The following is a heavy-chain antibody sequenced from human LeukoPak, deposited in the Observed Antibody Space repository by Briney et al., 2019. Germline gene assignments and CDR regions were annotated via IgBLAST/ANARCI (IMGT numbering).Heavy chain of an antibody. V-gene: IGHV4-4*09. D-gene: IGHD3-9*01. Sequence: SETLSLTCSVSGASISSDYWSWIRQPPGKGLEWIGNIYSSETTKYNPSLRSRATISGDTSKNQFSLKLSSVTAADTAVYYCARVASDSLTGYYIVPYFDYWGQGTLVTVSS. CDR1: GASISSDY. CDR2: IYSSETT. CDR3: ARVASDSLTGYYIVPYFDY. J-gene: IGHJ4*02.